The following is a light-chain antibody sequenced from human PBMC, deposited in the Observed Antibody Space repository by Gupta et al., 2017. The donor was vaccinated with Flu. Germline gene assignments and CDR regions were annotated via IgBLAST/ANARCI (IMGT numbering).Light chain of an antibody. CDR3: QQSYTNPRT. Sequence: GDRVTITCRASQSISNDLNWYQQKPGKAPQSLIYAASSLQSGVPSRFSGSGHGTDFTLTMSSLQPEDSATYYCQQSYTNPRTFGQGTKVEIK. CDR1: QSISND. CDR2: AAS. V-gene: IGKV1-39*01. J-gene: IGKJ1*01.